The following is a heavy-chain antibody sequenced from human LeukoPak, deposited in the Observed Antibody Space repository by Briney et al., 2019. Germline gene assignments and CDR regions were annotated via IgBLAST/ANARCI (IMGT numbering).Heavy chain of an antibody. D-gene: IGHD3-3*01. J-gene: IGHJ6*03. V-gene: IGHV3-7*01. CDR2: IKQDGSEK. Sequence: GGSLRLSCAASGFTFSSYWMSWVRQAPGKGLEWVANIKQDGSEKYYVDSVKGRFTISRDNAKNSLYLQMNSLRAEDTAVYYCARDFGYYDFWSGYLLMDVWGKGTTDTVSS. CDR3: ARDFGYYDFWSGYLLMDV. CDR1: GFTFSSYW.